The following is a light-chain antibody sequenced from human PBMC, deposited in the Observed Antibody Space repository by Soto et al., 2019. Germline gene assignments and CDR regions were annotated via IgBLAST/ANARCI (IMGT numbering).Light chain of an antibody. CDR2: DVS. Sequence: QSALTQPASVSGSPGQSITISCTGTSSDVGAYNFVAWYQQHPGKAPKLMIYDVSNRPSGVSNRFSGSKSGNTASLTISGLQPEDEADYYCDSYSSSSTPYVFGTGTQLTVL. V-gene: IGLV2-14*01. CDR1: SSDVGAYNF. CDR3: DSYSSSSTPYV. J-gene: IGLJ1*01.